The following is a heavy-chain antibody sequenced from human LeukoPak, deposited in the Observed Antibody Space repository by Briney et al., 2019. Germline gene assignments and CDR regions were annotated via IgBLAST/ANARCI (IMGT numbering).Heavy chain of an antibody. CDR2: ISNDGSSK. D-gene: IGHD6-19*01. Sequence: GGSLRLSCAASGFTFSSYVMHWVRQAPGKGPEWVALISNDGSSKYYADSVKGRFTISRDNSKNTLYLQMSSLRTEDTAVYYCARGGSDWYNGDYWGQGTLVTVSS. V-gene: IGHV3-30-3*01. J-gene: IGHJ4*02. CDR1: GFTFSSYV. CDR3: ARGGSDWYNGDY.